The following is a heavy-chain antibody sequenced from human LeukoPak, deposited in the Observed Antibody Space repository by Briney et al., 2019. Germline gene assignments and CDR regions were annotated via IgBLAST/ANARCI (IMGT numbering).Heavy chain of an antibody. CDR1: GYTFTSYY. CDR2: INPSDGST. Sequence: ASVKVSCKASGYTFTSYYIHWVRQAPGQGLEWMGIINPSDGSTSYAQKFQGRLTMTRDTSTVTVYMELNSLRSEDTAVYYCARDGYKVGGKWDYWGQGTLVTVSS. CDR3: ARDGYKVGGKWDY. D-gene: IGHD5-24*01. V-gene: IGHV1-46*01. J-gene: IGHJ4*02.